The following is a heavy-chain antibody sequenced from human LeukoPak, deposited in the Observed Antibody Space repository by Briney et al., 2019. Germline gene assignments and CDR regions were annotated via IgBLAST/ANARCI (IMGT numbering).Heavy chain of an antibody. Sequence: SETLSLTCGVYGGSFSGYYWSWIRQPPGKGLEWIGEINYSGSTNYNPSLKSRVTIPVDTSKNQFSLKLSSVTAADTAVYYCARAYSPPQWSPFDYWGQGTLVTVSS. D-gene: IGHD6-13*01. CDR3: ARAYSPPQWSPFDY. J-gene: IGHJ4*02. CDR2: INYSGST. CDR1: GGSFSGYY. V-gene: IGHV4-34*01.